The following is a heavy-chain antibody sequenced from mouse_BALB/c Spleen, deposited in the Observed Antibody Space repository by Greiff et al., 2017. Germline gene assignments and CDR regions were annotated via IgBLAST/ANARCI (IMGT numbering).Heavy chain of an antibody. D-gene: IGHD3-3*01. CDR2: IDPENGDT. J-gene: IGHJ2*01. Sequence: EVQLQQSGAELVRSGASVKLSCTASGFNIKDYYMHWVKQRPEQGLEWIGWIDPENGDTEYAPKFQGKATMTADTSSNTAYLQLSSLTSEDTAVYYCNAGGDKVYLDYWGQGTTLTVSS. CDR3: NAGGDKVYLDY. CDR1: GFNIKDYY. V-gene: IGHV14-4*02.